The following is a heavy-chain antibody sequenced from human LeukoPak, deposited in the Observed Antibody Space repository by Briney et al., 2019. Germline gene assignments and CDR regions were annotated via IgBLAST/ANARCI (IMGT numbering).Heavy chain of an antibody. CDR3: ARAGYPGAYYFAY. Sequence: PGGSLRLSCAAPGFTVSSNYMSWVRQAPGKGLEWVSVIYSGGSTYYADSVKGRFTISRDNSKNTLYLQTNSLRAEDTAVYYCARAGYPGAYYFAYWGQGTLVTVSS. D-gene: IGHD5-18*01. J-gene: IGHJ4*02. V-gene: IGHV3-53*01. CDR1: GFTVSSNY. CDR2: IYSGGST.